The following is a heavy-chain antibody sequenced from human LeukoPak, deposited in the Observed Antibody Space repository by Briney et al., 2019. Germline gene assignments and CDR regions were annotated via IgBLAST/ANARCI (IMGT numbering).Heavy chain of an antibody. V-gene: IGHV3-30*02. CDR3: AKDTVLNDAFDI. J-gene: IGHJ3*02. D-gene: IGHD4-17*01. Sequence: GGSLRLSCAAWGFTFSSYGMHWVRQAPGKGLEWVAFIRYDGSNKYYADSVKGRFTISRDNSKNTLYLQMNSLRAEDTAVYYCAKDTVLNDAFDIWGQGTMVTVSS. CDR1: GFTFSSYG. CDR2: IRYDGSNK.